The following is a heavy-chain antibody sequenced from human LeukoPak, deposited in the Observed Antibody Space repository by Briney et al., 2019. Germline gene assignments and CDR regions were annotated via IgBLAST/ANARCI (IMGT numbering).Heavy chain of an antibody. Sequence: PSETLSLTCAVSDDSIISSDYYWSWIRQPPGKGLEWIGEINHSGSTNYNPSLKSRVTISVDTSKNQFSLKLSSVTAADTAVYYCARGRETYYYGSGSALNRLDPWGQGTLVTVSS. CDR2: INHSGST. CDR3: ARGRETYYYGSGSALNRLDP. V-gene: IGHV4-34*01. J-gene: IGHJ5*02. D-gene: IGHD3-10*01. CDR1: DDSIISSDYY.